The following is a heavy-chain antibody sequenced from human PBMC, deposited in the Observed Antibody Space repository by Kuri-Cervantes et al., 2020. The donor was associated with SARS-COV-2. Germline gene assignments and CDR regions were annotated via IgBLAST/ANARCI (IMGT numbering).Heavy chain of an antibody. CDR3: ARARFSGSYLAGYFQH. J-gene: IGHJ1*01. V-gene: IGHV3-21*01. D-gene: IGHD1-26*01. CDR1: GFTFSSYT. Sequence: GGSLRLSCAASGFTFSSYTMNWVRQAPGKRLEWVSSISSGSSYIYYADSVKGRFTISRDNAKNSLYLQMNSLRAEDTAVYYCARARFSGSYLAGYFQHWGQGTLVTVSS. CDR2: ISSGSSYI.